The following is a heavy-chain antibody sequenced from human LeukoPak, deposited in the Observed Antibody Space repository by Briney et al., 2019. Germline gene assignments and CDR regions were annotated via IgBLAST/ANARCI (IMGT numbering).Heavy chain of an antibody. CDR2: MSGDGVHI. CDR1: GFAFNIYG. Sequence: GRSLRLSCAASGFAFNIYGIHWVRQAPGKGLEWVALMSGDGVHIYYAESVKGRFTISRDNSRNTLYLQMNSLRAEDTAVYYCAKAAVYSRSWTPFDDWGQGTLVTVSS. J-gene: IGHJ4*02. V-gene: IGHV3-30*18. CDR3: AKAAVYSRSWTPFDD. D-gene: IGHD6-13*01.